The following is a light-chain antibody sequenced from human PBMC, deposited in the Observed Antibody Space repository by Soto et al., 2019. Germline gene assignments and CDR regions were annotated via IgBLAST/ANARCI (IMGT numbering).Light chain of an antibody. CDR2: DVS. CDR1: SSDVGGYDF. Sequence: QSVLTQPRSVSGSPGQSVTISCTGSSSDVGGYDFVSWYQQHPGKAPKLMISDVSERPSGVPDRFSGSTSANTASLTISGLQAEDEADYYCCSYAGTYTLVFGGGTQLTVL. CDR3: CSYAGTYTLV. J-gene: IGLJ3*02. V-gene: IGLV2-11*01.